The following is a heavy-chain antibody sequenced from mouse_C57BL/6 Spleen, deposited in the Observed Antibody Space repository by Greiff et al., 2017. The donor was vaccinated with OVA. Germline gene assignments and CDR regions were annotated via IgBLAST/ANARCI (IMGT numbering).Heavy chain of an antibody. J-gene: IGHJ4*01. CDR3: ARQGTSYAMDY. V-gene: IGHV5-6*01. CDR1: GFTFSSYG. D-gene: IGHD3-3*01. CDR2: ISSGGSYT. Sequence: EVKLVESGGDLVKPGGSLKLSCAASGFTFSSYGMSWVRQTPDKRLEWVATISSGGSYTYYPDSVKGRFTISRDNAKNPLYLQMSSLKSEDTAMYYCARQGTSYAMDYWGQGTSVTVSS.